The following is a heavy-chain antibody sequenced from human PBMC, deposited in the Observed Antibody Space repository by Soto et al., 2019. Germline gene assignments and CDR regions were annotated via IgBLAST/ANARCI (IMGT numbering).Heavy chain of an antibody. CDR3: ARAPTGTWRLRYRNWFDP. Sequence: EVQLLESGGGLVQPGGSLRLSCAASGFTFSSYAMSWVRQAPGKGLEWVSAISGSGGSTYYADSVKGRFTISRDNSKNPXXRQRNSLRAEDTAVYYCARAPTGTWRLRYRNWFDPWGQGTLVTVSS. CDR1: GFTFSSYA. CDR2: ISGSGGST. V-gene: IGHV3-23*01. D-gene: IGHD5-12*01. J-gene: IGHJ5*02.